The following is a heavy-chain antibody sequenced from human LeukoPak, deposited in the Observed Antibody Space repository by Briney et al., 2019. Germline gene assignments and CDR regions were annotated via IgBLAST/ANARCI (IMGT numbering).Heavy chain of an antibody. CDR3: ARWYSSSWLSRRGKFDY. D-gene: IGHD6-13*01. CDR1: GYTFTSYD. CDR2: MNPNSGNT. V-gene: IGHV1-8*01. Sequence: ASVKVSCKASGYTFTSYDINWVRQATGQGLAWMGWMNPNSGNTGYAQKFQGRVTMTRNTSISTAYMELSSLRSEDTAVYYCARWYSSSWLSRRGKFDYWGQGTLVTVSS. J-gene: IGHJ4*02.